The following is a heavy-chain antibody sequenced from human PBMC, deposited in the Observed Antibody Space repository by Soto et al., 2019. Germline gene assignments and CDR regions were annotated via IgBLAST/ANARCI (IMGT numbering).Heavy chain of an antibody. D-gene: IGHD6-13*01. J-gene: IGHJ6*02. CDR3: ARYSSSGQRTYYYYGMDV. Sequence: GASVKVSCKASGDTFSSYAIRWVRQAPGQGLEWMGGIIPIVGTANYAQKFQGRVTITADESTSTAYMELSSLRPEDTAVYYCARYSSSGQRTYYYYGMDVWGQGTTVTVSS. CDR1: GDTFSSYA. CDR2: IIPIVGTA. V-gene: IGHV1-69*13.